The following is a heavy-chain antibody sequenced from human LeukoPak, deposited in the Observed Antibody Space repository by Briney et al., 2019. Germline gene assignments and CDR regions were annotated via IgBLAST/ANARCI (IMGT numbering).Heavy chain of an antibody. CDR1: GGSISSYY. J-gene: IGHJ4*02. CDR3: ARHDRPSYSSSWYFDY. Sequence: SETLSLTCTVSGGSISSYYWSWIRQPPGEGLEWSGYIYYSASTNYNPSLKSRVTISVDTSKNQFSLKLSSVTAADPAVYFCARHDRPSYSSSWYFDYWGQGTLVTVSS. D-gene: IGHD6-13*01. V-gene: IGHV4-59*08. CDR2: IYYSAST.